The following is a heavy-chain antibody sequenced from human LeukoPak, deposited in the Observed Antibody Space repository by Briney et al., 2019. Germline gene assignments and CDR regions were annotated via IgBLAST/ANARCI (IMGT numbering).Heavy chain of an antibody. Sequence: GGSLRLSCAASGFTFSSYAMHWVRQAPGKGLEWVAVISYDGSNKYYADSVEGRFIISRDNSKNTLYLQMNSLRAEDTAVYYCARDRGGTVILYYFDYWGQGTLVTVSS. J-gene: IGHJ4*02. V-gene: IGHV3-30-3*01. CDR3: ARDRGGTVILYYFDY. D-gene: IGHD2/OR15-2a*01. CDR2: ISYDGSNK. CDR1: GFTFSSYA.